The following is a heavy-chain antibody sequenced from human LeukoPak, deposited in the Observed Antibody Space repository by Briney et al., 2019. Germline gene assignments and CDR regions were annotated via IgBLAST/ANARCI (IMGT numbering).Heavy chain of an antibody. J-gene: IGHJ4*02. CDR1: GGTFSSYA. Sequence: GASVKVSCKASGGTFSSYAISWVRQAPGQGLEWMGGIIPIFGTANYAQKFQGRVTITADESTSTAYMELSSLRPEDTAVYYCARDGGYYYDSSGYDTSFDYWGQGTLVTVSS. CDR3: ARDGGYYYDSSGYDTSFDY. D-gene: IGHD3-22*01. V-gene: IGHV1-69*13. CDR2: IIPIFGTA.